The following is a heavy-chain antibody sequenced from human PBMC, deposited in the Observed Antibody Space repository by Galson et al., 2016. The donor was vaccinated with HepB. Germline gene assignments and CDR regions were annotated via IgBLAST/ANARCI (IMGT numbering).Heavy chain of an antibody. J-gene: IGHJ4*02. V-gene: IGHV3-23*01. D-gene: IGHD1-14*01. CDR1: GFTFSSHA. CDR2: ISGSGGST. Sequence: SLRLSCAASGFTFSSHAMSWVRQAPGKGLEWVSGISGSGGSTYYADSVKGRFTISRGNSKNTLYVQMNSLRAEDTAVYYCAKGYGLFDYWGQGTLVTVSS. CDR3: AKGYGLFDY.